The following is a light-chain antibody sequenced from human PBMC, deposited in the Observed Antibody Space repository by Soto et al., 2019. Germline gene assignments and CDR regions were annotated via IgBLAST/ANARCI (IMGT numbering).Light chain of an antibody. Sequence: EVVLTQSPGTLALSPGERATLSCRASQSLNRYLGWYQQRPGQSPRLLIFGASVRAAGIPARFSGSGSGTEFTLTIGSLQSEDLALYYCQQYLTRPGTFGQGTKVDIK. CDR1: QSLNRY. CDR2: GAS. V-gene: IGKV3-15*01. CDR3: QQYLTRPGT. J-gene: IGKJ1*01.